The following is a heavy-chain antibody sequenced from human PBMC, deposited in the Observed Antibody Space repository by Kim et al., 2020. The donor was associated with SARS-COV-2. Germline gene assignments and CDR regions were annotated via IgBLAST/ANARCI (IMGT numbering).Heavy chain of an antibody. CDR1: GFTFSSYE. CDR3: ARDRDYYDSSGYYGDAFDI. CDR2: ISSSGSTI. Sequence: GGSLRLSCAASGFTFSSYEMNWVRQAPGKGLEWVSYISSSGSTIYYADSVKGRFTISRDNAKNSLYLQMNSLRAEDTAVYYCARDRDYYDSSGYYGDAFDIWGQGTMVTVSS. D-gene: IGHD3-22*01. J-gene: IGHJ3*02. V-gene: IGHV3-48*03.